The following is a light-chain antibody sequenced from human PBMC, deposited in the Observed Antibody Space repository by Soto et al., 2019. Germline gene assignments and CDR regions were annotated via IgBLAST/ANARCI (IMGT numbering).Light chain of an antibody. Sequence: ALTQPASVSGSPGQPITISCTGTSSDVGGYNYVSWYQQHPGKAPKVMIYDVSNRPSGVSNRFSGSKSGNTASLTISGLQAEDESDYYCVSYTTSSTLYVFGTGTKVTVL. V-gene: IGLV2-14*01. J-gene: IGLJ1*01. CDR1: SSDVGGYNY. CDR2: DVS. CDR3: VSYTTSSTLYV.